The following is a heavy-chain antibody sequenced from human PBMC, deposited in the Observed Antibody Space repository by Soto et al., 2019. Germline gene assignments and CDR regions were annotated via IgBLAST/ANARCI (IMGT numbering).Heavy chain of an antibody. Sequence: GGSLRLSCAASGFTFSSYSMNWVRQAPGKGLEWVSSISSSSSYIYYADSVKGRFTISRDNAKNSLYLQMNSLRAEDTAVYYCARNVVPAAIRNNWFDPWGQGTLVTV. D-gene: IGHD2-2*02. V-gene: IGHV3-21*01. CDR3: ARNVVPAAIRNNWFDP. CDR2: ISSSSSYI. J-gene: IGHJ5*02. CDR1: GFTFSSYS.